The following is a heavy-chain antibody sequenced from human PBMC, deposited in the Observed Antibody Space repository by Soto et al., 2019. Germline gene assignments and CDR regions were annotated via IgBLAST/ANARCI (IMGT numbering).Heavy chain of an antibody. J-gene: IGHJ4*01. CDR3: ARDWDTIFGVVIVGFDY. D-gene: IGHD3-3*01. V-gene: IGHV1-18*01. Sequence: ASVKVSCKASGYTFTSYGISWVRQAPGQGLEWMGWISAYNGNTNYAQKLQGRVTMTTDTSTSTAYMELRSLRSDDTVVYYCARDWDTIFGVVIVGFDYWGHGTLVIVSS. CDR2: ISAYNGNT. CDR1: GYTFTSYG.